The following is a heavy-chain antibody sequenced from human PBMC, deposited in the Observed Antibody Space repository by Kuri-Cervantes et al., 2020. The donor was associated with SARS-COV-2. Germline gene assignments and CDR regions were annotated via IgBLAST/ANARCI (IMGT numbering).Heavy chain of an antibody. CDR3: ARTYYYDSSGYPRYSDAFDI. CDR1: GVSVSGGTYY. D-gene: IGHD3-22*01. CDR2: INHSGST. V-gene: IGHV4-34*01. J-gene: IGHJ3*02. Sequence: SETLSLTCAVSGVSVSGGTYYWSWIRQPPGKGLEWIGEINHSGSTNYNPSLKSRVTISVDTSKNQFSLKLSSVTAADAAVYYCARTYYYDSSGYPRYSDAFDIWGQGTMVTVSS.